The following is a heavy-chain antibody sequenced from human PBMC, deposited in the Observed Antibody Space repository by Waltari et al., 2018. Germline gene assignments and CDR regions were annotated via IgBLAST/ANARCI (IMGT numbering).Heavy chain of an antibody. D-gene: IGHD6-13*01. CDR3: ARGGYSSSWQTTYYYYGMDV. CDR1: GFTVSSNY. Sequence: EVQLVESGGGLIQPGGSLRLSCAASGFTVSSNYMSWVRQAPGQGLEWVSVIYSGGSTYYADSVKGRFTISRDNSKNTLYLQMNSLRAEDTAVYYCARGGYSSSWQTTYYYYGMDVWGQGTTVTVSS. J-gene: IGHJ6*02. V-gene: IGHV3-53*01. CDR2: IYSGGST.